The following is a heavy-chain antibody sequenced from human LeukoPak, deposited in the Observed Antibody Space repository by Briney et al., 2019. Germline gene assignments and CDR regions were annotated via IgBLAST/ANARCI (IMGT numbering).Heavy chain of an antibody. D-gene: IGHD3-3*01. V-gene: IGHV3-23*01. CDR1: GFTFSSYA. J-gene: IGHJ6*02. CDR2: ISGSGGST. CDR3: AKFLGSGYYPTDYYYYGMDV. Sequence: QPGGSLRLSCAASGFTFSSYAMSWVRQAPGKGLEWVSAISGSGGSTYYADSVKGRFTISRDNSKNTLYLQMNSLRAEDTAVYYCAKFLGSGYYPTDYYYYGMDVWGQGTTVTVSS.